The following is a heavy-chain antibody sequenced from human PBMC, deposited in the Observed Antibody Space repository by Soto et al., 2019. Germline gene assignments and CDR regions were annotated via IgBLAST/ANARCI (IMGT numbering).Heavy chain of an antibody. CDR1: GYSFSTYW. V-gene: IGHV5-51*01. Sequence: GESLKISCRGSGYSFSTYWISWVRQMPGKGLEWMGIIYAGDSDTRYSPSFQGQVTISADKSISTAYLQWSSLKASDTAMYYCARGSYSTGWYVYWGQGTLVTVSS. CDR2: IYAGDSDT. CDR3: ARGSYSTGWYVY. D-gene: IGHD6-19*01. J-gene: IGHJ4*02.